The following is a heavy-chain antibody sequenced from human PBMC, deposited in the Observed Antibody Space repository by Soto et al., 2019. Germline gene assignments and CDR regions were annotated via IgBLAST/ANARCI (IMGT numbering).Heavy chain of an antibody. J-gene: IGHJ5*02. CDR2: ISYDGSNK. CDR3: AKDPRRIAAYRAWFDP. Sequence: QVQLVESGGGVVQPGRSLRLSCAASGFTFSSYGMHWVRQAPGKGLEWVAVISYDGSNKYYADSVKGRFTISRDNSKNTLYLQMNSLRAEDTAVYYCAKDPRRIAAYRAWFDPWGQGTLVTVSS. D-gene: IGHD6-13*01. CDR1: GFTFSSYG. V-gene: IGHV3-30*18.